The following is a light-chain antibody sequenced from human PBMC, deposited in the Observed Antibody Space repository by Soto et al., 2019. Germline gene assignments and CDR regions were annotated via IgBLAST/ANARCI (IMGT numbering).Light chain of an antibody. CDR1: QSINSY. J-gene: IGKJ2*01. Sequence: DILMTPAPSSVSASVGDRVIITCRASQSINSYVHWYQQKPGKAPKLLIYDAFILQSGVPSRCIGSGSGTYFTLTITSVLPEDVGTYFCQQTTGGLTHTFGHGPKV. CDR2: DAF. CDR3: QQTTGGLTHT. V-gene: IGKV1-39*01.